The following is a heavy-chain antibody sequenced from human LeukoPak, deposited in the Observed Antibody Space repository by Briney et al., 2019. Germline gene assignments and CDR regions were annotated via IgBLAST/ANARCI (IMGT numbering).Heavy chain of an antibody. V-gene: IGHV3-74*01. CDR1: DFTLSNYA. Sequence: GGSLRLSCAASDFTLSNYAMSWFRQAPGKGLEWVSRINSDGSSTSYADSVKGRFTISRDNAKNTLYLQMNSLRAEDTAVYYCARAAPGLHFDYWGQGTLVTVSS. CDR3: ARAAPGLHFDY. CDR2: INSDGSST. J-gene: IGHJ4*02. D-gene: IGHD3-10*01.